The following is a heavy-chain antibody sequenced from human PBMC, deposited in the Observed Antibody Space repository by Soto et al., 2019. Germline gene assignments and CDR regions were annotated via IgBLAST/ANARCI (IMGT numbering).Heavy chain of an antibody. CDR2: FDPEDGET. CDR1: GYTLIELS. Sequence: QVQLVQSGAEVKKPGASVKVSCKVSGYTLIELSMHWVRQAPGKGLEWMGGFDPEDGETIYAQKFQGRVTMTEDTAADTAYMRLSSLRSEDTAVYYCAIRVGVTGGGWFDPWGQGTLVTVSS. D-gene: IGHD1-26*01. V-gene: IGHV1-24*01. CDR3: AIRVGVTGGGWFDP. J-gene: IGHJ5*02.